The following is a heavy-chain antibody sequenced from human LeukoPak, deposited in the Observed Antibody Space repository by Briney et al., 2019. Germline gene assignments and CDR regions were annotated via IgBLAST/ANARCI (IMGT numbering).Heavy chain of an antibody. J-gene: IGHJ4*02. Sequence: GGSLRLSCAASGFTFSSYSMNWVRQAPGKGLEWVSAISGSGGSTYYADSVKGRFTISRDNSKNTLYLQMNSLRAEDTAVYYCAKRRLYSSGWFDYWGQETLVTVSS. D-gene: IGHD6-19*01. CDR3: AKRRLYSSGWFDY. CDR1: GFTFSSYS. CDR2: ISGSGGST. V-gene: IGHV3-23*01.